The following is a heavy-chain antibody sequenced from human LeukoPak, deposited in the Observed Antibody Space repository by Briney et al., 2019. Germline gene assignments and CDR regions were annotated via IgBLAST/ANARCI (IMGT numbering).Heavy chain of an antibody. J-gene: IGHJ5*02. CDR2: IYSGGTT. Sequence: GGSLRLSCAASGFTVSSNYMSWVRQAPGKGLEWVSVIYSGGTTYYADSVKGRFTISRDNAKNSLYLQMNSMRAEDTAVYYCARDRSHQRRFHSSREENWFDPWGQGTLVTVSS. D-gene: IGHD6-13*01. V-gene: IGHV3-66*01. CDR3: ARDRSHQRRFHSSREENWFDP. CDR1: GFTVSSNY.